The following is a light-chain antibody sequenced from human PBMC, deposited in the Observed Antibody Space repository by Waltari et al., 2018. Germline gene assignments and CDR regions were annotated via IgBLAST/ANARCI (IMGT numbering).Light chain of an antibody. J-gene: IGLJ3*02. V-gene: IGLV1-40*01. CDR1: GSNPGAGSD. CDR3: QSYDTTLSVV. CDR2: GSS. Sequence: QSVLTQPPSVSGAPGQRVTISCTGRGSNPGAGSDVPWYQQVPRAAPKLLIYGSSSRPLGVPDRFFGSTSGTSASLAITGLQAEDEAVYYCQSYDTTLSVVFGGGTKLTVL.